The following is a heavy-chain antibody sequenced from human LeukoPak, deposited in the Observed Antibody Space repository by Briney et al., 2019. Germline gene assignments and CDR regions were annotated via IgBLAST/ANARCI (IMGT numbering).Heavy chain of an antibody. CDR2: ISSSSNYI. D-gene: IGHD3-10*01. Sequence: GGSLRLSCAASGFTFNNYGMHWVRQAPGKGLEWVSSISSSSNYIYYADSVKGRFTISRDNAENSLYLQMNSLRAEDTAVYYCARDRYYASGSSDAFDIWGRGTTVTVSS. CDR1: GFTFNNYG. V-gene: IGHV3-21*01. J-gene: IGHJ3*02. CDR3: ARDRYYASGSSDAFDI.